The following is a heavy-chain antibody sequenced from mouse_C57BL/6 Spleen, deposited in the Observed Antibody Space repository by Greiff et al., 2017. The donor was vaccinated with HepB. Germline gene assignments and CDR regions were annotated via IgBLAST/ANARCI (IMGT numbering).Heavy chain of an antibody. D-gene: IGHD2-2*01. CDR3: ARFYGYDEYYFDY. CDR1: GYTFTSYW. J-gene: IGHJ2*01. V-gene: IGHV1-64*01. CDR2: IHPNSGST. Sequence: QVQLQQSGAELVKPGASVKLSCKASGYTFTSYWMHWVKQRPGQGLEWIGMIHPNSGSTNYNEKFKSKATLTVDKSSSTAYMQLSSLTSEDSAVYYCARFYGYDEYYFDYWGQGTTLTVSS.